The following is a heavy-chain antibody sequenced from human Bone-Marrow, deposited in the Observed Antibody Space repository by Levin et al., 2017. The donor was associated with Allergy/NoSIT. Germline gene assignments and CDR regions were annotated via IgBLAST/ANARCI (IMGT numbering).Heavy chain of an antibody. CDR3: TTDRRYNDWGTHFPDLFDS. CDR1: GFSFSNAW. D-gene: IGHD3-22*01. V-gene: IGHV3-15*01. J-gene: IGHJ3*02. Sequence: GESLKISCAASGFSFSNAWMSWVRQAPGKGLEWVGRIKSKTDGGTADYPSPVEGRFTISRDDSKKTLYLQLTSLKTEDTALYYCTTDRRYNDWGTHFPDLFDSWGQGTMVTVSS. CDR2: IKSKTDGGTA.